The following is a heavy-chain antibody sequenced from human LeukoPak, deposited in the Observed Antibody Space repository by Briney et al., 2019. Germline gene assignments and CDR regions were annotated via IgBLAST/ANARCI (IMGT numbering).Heavy chain of an antibody. J-gene: IGHJ4*02. CDR1: GFTFSSYS. Sequence: GGSLRLSCAASGFTFSSYSMNWVRRAPGKGLEWVSSISSSSSYIYYADSVKGRFTISRDDAKNSLYLQMNSLRDEDTAVYYCARDRDYAFDSWGQGTLVTVSS. CDR3: ARDRDYAFDS. V-gene: IGHV3-21*01. CDR2: ISSSSSYI. D-gene: IGHD4-17*01.